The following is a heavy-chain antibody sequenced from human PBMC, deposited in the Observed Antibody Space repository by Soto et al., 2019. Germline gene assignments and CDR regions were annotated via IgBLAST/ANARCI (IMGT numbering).Heavy chain of an antibody. CDR1: GGTFSSYA. Sequence: QVQLVQSGAEVKKPGSSVKVSCQASGGTFSSYAISWVRQAPGQGLEWMGGIIPIFGTANYAQKFQGRVTFTADESTSTAYMELSSLGSEDTAVYYCASDRGDCSSSSCYTAENWFDPWGQGTLVTVSS. CDR3: ASDRGDCSSSSCYTAENWFDP. V-gene: IGHV1-69*01. CDR2: IIPIFGTA. D-gene: IGHD2-2*02. J-gene: IGHJ5*02.